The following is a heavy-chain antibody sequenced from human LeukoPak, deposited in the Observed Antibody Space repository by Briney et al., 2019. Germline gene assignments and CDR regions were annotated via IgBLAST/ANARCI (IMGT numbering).Heavy chain of an antibody. CDR3: AGEDVWGNNRRKGYFEY. CDR2: IYGRGST. CDR1: GYPPILYY. Sequence: SETLSLTSTVSGYPPILYYSMWTRQPPGKGLEWIGYIYGRGSTNYNPSLKSRVTVSVDTSKNQFSLNLNSVTVPDPAVYYCAGEDVWGNNRRKGYFEYWGQGTLVTVSS. V-gene: IGHV4-59*01. D-gene: IGHD3-16*02. J-gene: IGHJ4*02.